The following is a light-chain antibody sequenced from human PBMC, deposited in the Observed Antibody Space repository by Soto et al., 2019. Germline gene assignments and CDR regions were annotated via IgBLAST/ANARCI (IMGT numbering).Light chain of an antibody. Sequence: EIGLTQSPGTLSLSPGERATLSCRASQSVISDYLAWYQQKPGQAPRLLIYGASIRATGIPDRFSGSGSGTDFTLTISRLEPEDFAVYYCQQYGSSETFGQGTKVEIK. J-gene: IGKJ1*01. CDR1: QSVISDY. CDR2: GAS. V-gene: IGKV3-20*01. CDR3: QQYGSSET.